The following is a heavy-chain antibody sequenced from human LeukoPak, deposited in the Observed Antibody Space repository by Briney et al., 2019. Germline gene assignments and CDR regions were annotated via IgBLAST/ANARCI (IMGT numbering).Heavy chain of an antibody. CDR2: ISSSGTTI. V-gene: IGHV3-48*03. D-gene: IGHD1-20*01. Sequence: GGSLRLSCAASGFTFSSYEMNWVRQAPGKGLEWVSYISSSGTTIYYADSVKGRFTISRDNAKNSLCLQMNSLRAEDTAVYYCAKDQGITGTPPNYYYYYGMDVWGQGTTVTVSS. J-gene: IGHJ6*02. CDR3: AKDQGITGTPPNYYYYYGMDV. CDR1: GFTFSSYE.